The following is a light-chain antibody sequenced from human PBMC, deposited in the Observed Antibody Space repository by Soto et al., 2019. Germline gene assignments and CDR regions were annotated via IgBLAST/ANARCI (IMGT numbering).Light chain of an antibody. J-gene: IGKJ3*01. V-gene: IGKV1-39*01. CDR1: QPIREF. Sequence: DIQMTQSPSPLSASVGDTVTITCRASQPIREFLSWYQQKPGKAPRLLIYSSSRVESGVPSRFGAGGSGTEFTLTINNLQPEDFATYICQQYDSSPFNFGPGTTV. CDR3: QQYDSSPFN. CDR2: SSS.